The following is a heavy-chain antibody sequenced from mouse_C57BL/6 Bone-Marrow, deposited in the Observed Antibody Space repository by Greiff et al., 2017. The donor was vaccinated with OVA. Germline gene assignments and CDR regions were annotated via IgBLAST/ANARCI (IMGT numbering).Heavy chain of an antibody. CDR2: IDPEDGDA. J-gene: IGHJ1*03. V-gene: IGHV14-1*01. CDR3: TTWVLRSFDV. Sequence: EVKLQQSGAELVRPGASVKLSCTASGFNIKDYYMHWVKQRPEQGLEWIGRIDPEDGDAEYAPKFQGKATMTGDTSSNTAYLQLSSLTSEDTAVYYCTTWVLRSFDVWGTGTTVTVSS. D-gene: IGHD2-3*01. CDR1: GFNIKDYY.